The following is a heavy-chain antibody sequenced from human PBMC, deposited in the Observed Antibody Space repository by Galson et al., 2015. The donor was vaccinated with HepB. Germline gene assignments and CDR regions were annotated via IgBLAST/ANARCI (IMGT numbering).Heavy chain of an antibody. D-gene: IGHD2-2*01. CDR2: IYPGDSET. Sequence: SGAEVKKPGESLKISCKASGYSFRNYWIGWVRQMPGKGLECMGIIYPGDSETRYSPSFQGQVTLSADKSTSTAYLQWSSLKASDTAMYYCARLGHEGYHYYGMDVWGQGTTVTVSS. V-gene: IGHV5-51*01. J-gene: IGHJ6*02. CDR1: GYSFRNYW. CDR3: ARLGHEGYHYYGMDV.